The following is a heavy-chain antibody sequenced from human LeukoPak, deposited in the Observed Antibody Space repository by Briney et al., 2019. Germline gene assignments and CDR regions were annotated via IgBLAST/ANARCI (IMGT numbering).Heavy chain of an antibody. CDR2: IYYSGST. CDR3: ARPSSSWHSFDY. D-gene: IGHD6-13*01. Sequence: SETLSLTCTVSGGSISSYYWSWIRQPPGKGLEWIGYIYYSGSTNYSPSLKSRVAISVDTSRNQFSLKLSSVTAADTAVYYCARPSSSWHSFDYWGQGTLVTVSS. CDR1: GGSISSYY. V-gene: IGHV4-59*08. J-gene: IGHJ4*02.